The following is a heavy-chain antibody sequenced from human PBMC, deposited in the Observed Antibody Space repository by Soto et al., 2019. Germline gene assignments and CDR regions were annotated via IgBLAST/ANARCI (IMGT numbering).Heavy chain of an antibody. Sequence: PGGSLRLSCAASGFTFSSYGMHWVRQAPGKGLEWVAVIWYDGSNKYYADSVKGRFTISRDNSKNTLYLQMNSLRAEDTAVYYCARPRPSGYSYGWGIYYYYGMDVWGQGTTVTVSS. D-gene: IGHD5-18*01. CDR2: IWYDGSNK. V-gene: IGHV3-33*01. CDR1: GFTFSSYG. CDR3: ARPRPSGYSYGWGIYYYYGMDV. J-gene: IGHJ6*02.